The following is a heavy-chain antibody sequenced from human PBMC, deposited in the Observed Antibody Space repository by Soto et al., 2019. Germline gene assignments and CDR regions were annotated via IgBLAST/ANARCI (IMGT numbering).Heavy chain of an antibody. CDR1: GFTVSSNY. D-gene: IGHD4-17*01. V-gene: IGHV3-53*04. CDR2: IYSGGST. CDR3: AREREGGVKHDYGDSRPQPFDL. Sequence: EVQLVESGGGLVQPGGSLRLSCAASGFTVSSNYMSWVRQAPGKGLEWVSVIYSGGSTYYADSVKGRFTISRHNSKNTLYLQMNSLRAEDTAVYYCAREREGGVKHDYGDSRPQPFDLWGRGTLVTVSS. J-gene: IGHJ2*01.